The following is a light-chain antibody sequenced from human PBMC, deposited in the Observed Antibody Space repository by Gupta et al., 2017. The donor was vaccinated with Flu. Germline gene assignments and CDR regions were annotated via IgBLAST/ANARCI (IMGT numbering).Light chain of an antibody. CDR1: QSVSSN. Sequence: PATLSVSPGERATLSCRASQSVSSNLAWYQQKPGQAPRLLIYDSSTRATGIPARFSGSGSGTDFTLTISSLQSEDFAVYYCQQYNNWRTFGQGTKVEIK. CDR3: QQYNNWRT. V-gene: IGKV3-15*01. J-gene: IGKJ1*01. CDR2: DSS.